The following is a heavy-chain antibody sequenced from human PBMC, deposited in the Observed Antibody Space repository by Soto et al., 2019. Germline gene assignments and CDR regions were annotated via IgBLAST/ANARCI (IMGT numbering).Heavy chain of an antibody. CDR1: GGSISSSTYY. CDR2: MYYTGNK. V-gene: IGHV4-39*01. Sequence: PSETLSLTCTVSGGSISSSTYYWDWIRQPPGKGLEWIGTMYYTGNKNYTPSLESRVTMSVDTTKNQFSLKLISVTPTDTAVYYCARRSSSSLGSLFDPWGRGILVTVSS. CDR3: ARRSSSSLGSLFDP. D-gene: IGHD6-6*01. J-gene: IGHJ5*02.